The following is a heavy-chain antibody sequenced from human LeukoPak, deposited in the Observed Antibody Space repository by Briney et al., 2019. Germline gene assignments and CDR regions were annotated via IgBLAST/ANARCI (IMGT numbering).Heavy chain of an antibody. D-gene: IGHD5-12*01. Sequence: ASVKVSCKASGYTFTSYAMHWVRQAPGQGLEWMGRINPNSGGTNYAQKFQGRVTMTRDTSISTAYMELSRLRSDDTAVYYCARVVSGFDHNWFDPWGQGTLVTISS. V-gene: IGHV1-2*06. J-gene: IGHJ5*02. CDR2: INPNSGGT. CDR3: ARVVSGFDHNWFDP. CDR1: GYTFTSYA.